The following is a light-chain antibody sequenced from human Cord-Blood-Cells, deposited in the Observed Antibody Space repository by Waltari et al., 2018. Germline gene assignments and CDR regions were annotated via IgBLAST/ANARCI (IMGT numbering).Light chain of an antibody. CDR1: ALPKQY. Sequence: SYELTQPPSVSVSPGQTARIPYSGDALPKQYAYWYQQKPGQAPVLVIYKDSERPSGIPERFSGSSSGTTVTLTISGVQAEDEADYYCQSADSSGTYYVFGTGTKVTVL. CDR3: QSADSSGTYYV. CDR2: KDS. J-gene: IGLJ1*01. V-gene: IGLV3-25*02.